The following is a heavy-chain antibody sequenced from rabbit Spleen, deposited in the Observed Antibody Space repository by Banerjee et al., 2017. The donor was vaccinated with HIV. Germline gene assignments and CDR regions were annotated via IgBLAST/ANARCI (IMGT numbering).Heavy chain of an antibody. CDR2: INAITGKA. Sequence: QEQLMESGGGLVQPGASLTLTCKASGFSFSFKDVMCWVRQAPGKGLEWIACINAITGKAVYASWAKGRFTFSKTSSTTVTLQMTSLTAADTATYFCARDTGSSFSSYGMDLWGPGTLVTVS. J-gene: IGHJ6*01. CDR1: GFSFSFKDV. V-gene: IGHV1S45*01. D-gene: IGHD8-1*01. CDR3: ARDTGSSFSSYGMDL.